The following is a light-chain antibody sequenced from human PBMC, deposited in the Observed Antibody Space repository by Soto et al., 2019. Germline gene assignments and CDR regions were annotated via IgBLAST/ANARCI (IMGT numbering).Light chain of an antibody. V-gene: IGKV2-28*01. CDR2: LGS. CDR1: QSLLHSNGYNY. J-gene: IGKJ1*01. CDR3: MQALQTPA. Sequence: DIVMTQSPLSLPVTPGEPASISCRSSQSLLHSNGYNYLDWYLQKPGQSPQLLIYLGSNRASGVPDRFSGSRLGTDFTLKISRVEAEDVGVYYCMQALQTPAFGQGTKVEIK.